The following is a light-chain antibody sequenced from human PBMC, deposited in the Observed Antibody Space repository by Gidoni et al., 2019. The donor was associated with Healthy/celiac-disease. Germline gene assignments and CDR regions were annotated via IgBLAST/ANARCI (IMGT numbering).Light chain of an antibody. J-gene: IGLJ2*01. V-gene: IGLV2-14*01. CDR3: SSYTSSSTRVV. Sequence: QSALTQPASVSRSPGQSITISCTGTSRDGGGYHYVSWHQQHSGKAPKLMIYEVSNRPSGVSNRFSGTKSGNTASLTISGLQAEDEADDYCSSYTSSSTRVVFGGGTKLTVL. CDR2: EVS. CDR1: SRDGGGYHY.